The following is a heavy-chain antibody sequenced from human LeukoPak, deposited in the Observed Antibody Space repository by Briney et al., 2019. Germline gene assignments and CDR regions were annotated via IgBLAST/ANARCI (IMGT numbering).Heavy chain of an antibody. Sequence: ESGPTVGLLTQTLTLTCTFSGFSLSTSGVGMGWIRQPQRKSLEWLALFYWEDDKCYIPYVKSRITITKQTAKNQVVLTMTNMDPVDTATYYCAHSYDSSGYRSRDFDYGEEGTLVTVSS. J-gene: IGHJ4*02. CDR1: GFSLSTSGVG. CDR3: AHSYDSSGYRSRDFDY. CDR2: FYWEDDK. V-gene: IGHV2-5*02. D-gene: IGHD3-22*01.